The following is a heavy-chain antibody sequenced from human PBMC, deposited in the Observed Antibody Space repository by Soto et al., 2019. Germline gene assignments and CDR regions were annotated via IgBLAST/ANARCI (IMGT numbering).Heavy chain of an antibody. CDR2: IFHSGST. D-gene: IGHD2-8*02. J-gene: IGHJ4*02. CDR1: GGSIRSNNW. Sequence: SETLSLTCAVSGGSIRSNNWWSWVRQPPGKGLEWIGEIFHSGSTNYNPSLKTRVTISVDTSKNQFSLKLTSVTAADTAVYYCARDKITGLFDYWGQGTLVTVS. V-gene: IGHV4-4*02. CDR3: ARDKITGLFDY.